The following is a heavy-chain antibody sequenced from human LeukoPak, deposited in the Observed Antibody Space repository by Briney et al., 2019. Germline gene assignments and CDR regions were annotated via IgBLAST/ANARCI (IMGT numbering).Heavy chain of an antibody. CDR3: ARDGADCSGGSCYSLYYYYYGMDV. V-gene: IGHV3-7*01. J-gene: IGHJ6*02. D-gene: IGHD2-15*01. Sequence: PGGSLRLSCAASGFTFSSYWMSWVRQAPGKGLEWVANIKQDGSEKYYVDSVKGRFTISRDNAKNSLYLQVNSLRAEDTAVYYCARDGADCSGGSCYSLYYYYYGMDVWGQGTTVTVSS. CDR2: IKQDGSEK. CDR1: GFTFSSYW.